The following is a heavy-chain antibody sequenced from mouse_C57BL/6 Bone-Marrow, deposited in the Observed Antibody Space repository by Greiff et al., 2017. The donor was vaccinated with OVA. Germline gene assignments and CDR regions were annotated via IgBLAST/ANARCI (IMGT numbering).Heavy chain of an antibody. CDR1: GFNIKDYY. V-gene: IGHV1-15*01. CDR3: TRKASSMDD. Sequence: QVQLQQSGAELVKPGASVKLSCTASGFNIKDYYMHWVKQRTEQGLEWIGAIDPETGDTAYNQKFKGKAILTADKSSSTAYMELRSLTSEDSAVYYCTRKASSMDDWGKGTTVTVSS. CDR2: IDPETGDT. J-gene: IGHJ4*01. D-gene: IGHD1-3*01.